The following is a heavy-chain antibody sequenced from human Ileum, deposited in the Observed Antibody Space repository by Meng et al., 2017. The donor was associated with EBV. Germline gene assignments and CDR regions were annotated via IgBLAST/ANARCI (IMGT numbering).Heavy chain of an antibody. CDR1: GGSICSRYYC. CDR2: LYFSGRT. D-gene: IGHD6-19*01. Sequence: LVLCEAGPELGRPAAPLSITSTVSGGSICSRYYCWGCIRQPPGTGLEWIGSLYFSGRTYSNPSLESRVTISVDTSNNQFSLKLSSVTAADTAVYYWARRGYSSGWYAYDYWGQGTLVTVSS. V-gene: IGHV4-39*01. CDR3: ARRGYSSGWYAYDY. J-gene: IGHJ4*02.